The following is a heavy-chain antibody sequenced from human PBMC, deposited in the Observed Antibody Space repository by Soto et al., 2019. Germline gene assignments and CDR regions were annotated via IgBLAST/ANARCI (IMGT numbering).Heavy chain of an antibody. CDR1: GGTFSSYA. Sequence: GASVKVSCKASGGTFSSYAISWVRQAPGQGLEWMGGIIPIFGTANYAQKFQGRVTITADESTSTAYMELSSLRSEDTAVYYCARSGFYYDFWSALGAFDIWGQGTMVTVSS. V-gene: IGHV1-69*13. CDR2: IIPIFGTA. J-gene: IGHJ3*02. CDR3: ARSGFYYDFWSALGAFDI. D-gene: IGHD3-3*01.